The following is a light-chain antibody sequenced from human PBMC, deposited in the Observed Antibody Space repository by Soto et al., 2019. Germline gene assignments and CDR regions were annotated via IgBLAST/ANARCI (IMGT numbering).Light chain of an antibody. CDR2: GAS. J-gene: IGKJ1*01. CDR1: QSVSSSY. CDR3: QQYGSSPWT. V-gene: IGKV3-20*01. Sequence: ESGFTQSPGTLSLSPGERATLSCRASQSVSSSYLVWFQQKPGQAPRLLIYGASSRATGIPDRFSGSGSGTDFTLTISRLEPEDFAVYYCQQYGSSPWTFGQGTKVDIK.